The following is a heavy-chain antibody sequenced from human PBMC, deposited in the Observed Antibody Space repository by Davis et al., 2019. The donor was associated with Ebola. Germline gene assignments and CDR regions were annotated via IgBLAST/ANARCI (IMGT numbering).Heavy chain of an antibody. CDR3: AREPRGLYGMDV. CDR1: GFTFSSYG. Sequence: GESLKISCAASGFTFSSYGMHWVRQAPGKGLLWVSRINSDGSSTIYADSVKGRFTISRDNAKKTLYLQANSLRAEDTAVYYCAREPRGLYGMDVWGKGTTVTVSS. D-gene: IGHD5-12*01. J-gene: IGHJ6*04. CDR2: INSDGSST. V-gene: IGHV3-74*01.